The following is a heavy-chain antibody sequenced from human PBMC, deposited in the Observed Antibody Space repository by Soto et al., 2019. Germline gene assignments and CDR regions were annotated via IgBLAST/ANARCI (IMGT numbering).Heavy chain of an antibody. V-gene: IGHV3-7*02. CDR3: ARGPRGLYHHDY. CDR1: GFTFSTSW. Sequence: GSLRLSCAASGFTFSTSWMNWVRQTPGKGLEWVATINPDGSSIYYVDSVKGRFTISRDNAKNTLYLQMNSLRVDDTAVYYCARGPRGLYHHDYWGQGALVTVSS. J-gene: IGHJ4*02. CDR2: INPDGSSI. D-gene: IGHD2-2*01.